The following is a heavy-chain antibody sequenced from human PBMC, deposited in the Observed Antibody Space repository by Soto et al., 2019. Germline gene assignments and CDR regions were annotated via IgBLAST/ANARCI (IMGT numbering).Heavy chain of an antibody. V-gene: IGHV3-30-3*01. Sequence: QVQLVESGGGVVQPGRSLRLSCAASGFTFSSYAMHWVRQAPGKGLGWVAVISYDGSNKYYADSVKGRFTISRDNSKNTLYLQMNSLRAEDTAVYYCARDTHTSYDFWSGPIYYYYYGMDVWGQGTTVTVSS. J-gene: IGHJ6*02. CDR3: ARDTHTSYDFWSGPIYYYYYGMDV. CDR2: ISYDGSNK. CDR1: GFTFSSYA. D-gene: IGHD3-3*01.